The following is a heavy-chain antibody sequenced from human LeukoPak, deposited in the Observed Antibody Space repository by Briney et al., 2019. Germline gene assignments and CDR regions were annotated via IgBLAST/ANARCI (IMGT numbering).Heavy chain of an antibody. Sequence: GGSLRLSCAASGFTFSSYAMHWVRQAPGKGLEWVAVISYDGSNKYYADSEKGRFTISRDNSKNTLYLQMNSLRAEDTAVYYCANADGIVVVPAAQDFDYWGQGTLVTVSS. CDR1: GFTFSSYA. D-gene: IGHD2-2*01. CDR3: ANADGIVVVPAAQDFDY. V-gene: IGHV3-30*04. J-gene: IGHJ4*02. CDR2: ISYDGSNK.